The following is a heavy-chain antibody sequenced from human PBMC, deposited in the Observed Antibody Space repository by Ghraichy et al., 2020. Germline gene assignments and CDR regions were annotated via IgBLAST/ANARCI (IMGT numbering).Heavy chain of an antibody. Sequence: SVKVSCKASGGTFSSYAISWVRQAPGQGLEWMGRIIPILGIANYAQKFQGRVTITADKSTSTAYMELCSLRSEDTAVYYCASVFKWELHYYYGMDVWGQGTTVTVSS. CDR3: ASVFKWELHYYYGMDV. D-gene: IGHD1-26*01. V-gene: IGHV1-69*04. CDR2: IIPILGIA. J-gene: IGHJ6*02. CDR1: GGTFSSYA.